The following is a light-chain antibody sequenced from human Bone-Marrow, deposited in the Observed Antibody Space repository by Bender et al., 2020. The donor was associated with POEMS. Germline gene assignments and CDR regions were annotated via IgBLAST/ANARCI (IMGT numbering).Light chain of an antibody. CDR2: EVT. V-gene: IGLV2-14*02. CDR3: SSYTGSGTVV. J-gene: IGLJ2*01. CDR1: RSDIGSYNL. Sequence: QSALTQPASVSGSPGQSVTISCTGSRSDIGSYNLVSWFQQHPGKAPNVILYEVTKRPSGVSSRFSGSKSGNTASLTISGLQPEDEADYFCSSYTGSGTVVFGGGTKLTVL.